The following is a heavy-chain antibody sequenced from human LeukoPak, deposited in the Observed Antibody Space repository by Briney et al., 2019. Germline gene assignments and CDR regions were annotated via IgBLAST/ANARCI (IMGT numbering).Heavy chain of an antibody. CDR1: GGSISSYY. V-gene: IGHV4-59*12. D-gene: IGHD6-19*01. CDR3: ARDIGSGWYFSSVHWFDP. CDR2: INYSGNT. Sequence: SETLSLTCTVSGGSISSYYWSWIRQPPGKGLEWIGYINYSGNTNYNPSLKSRVTISVDTSKNQFSLKLSSVTAADTAVYYCARDIGSGWYFSSVHWFDPWGQGTLVTVSS. J-gene: IGHJ5*02.